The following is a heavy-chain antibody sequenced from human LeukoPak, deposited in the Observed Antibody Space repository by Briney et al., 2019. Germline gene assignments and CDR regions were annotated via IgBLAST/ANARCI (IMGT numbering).Heavy chain of an antibody. D-gene: IGHD1-26*01. CDR2: LYASGIT. Sequence: GGSLRLSCAASGFGVSVNYMSWVRQAAGKGLEWVSVLYASGITKYADSVKGRFTISRDNSKNTMYLQMNSLRMDDTAVYFCATERGSSDAFAFWGQGTKVTVFS. CDR1: GFGVSVNY. CDR3: ATERGSSDAFAF. J-gene: IGHJ3*01. V-gene: IGHV3-66*02.